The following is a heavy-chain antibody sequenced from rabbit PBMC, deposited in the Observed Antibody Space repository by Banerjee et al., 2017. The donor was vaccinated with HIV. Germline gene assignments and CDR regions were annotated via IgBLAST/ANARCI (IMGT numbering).Heavy chain of an antibody. D-gene: IGHD8-1*01. CDR3: ARAGNSDWIEYFSL. V-gene: IGHV1S47*01. CDR1: GFDFSSYG. J-gene: IGHJ4*01. CDR2: IYPDYGST. Sequence: QEQLVESGGGLVTLGGSLKLSCKASGFDFSSYGISWVRQAPGKGLEWIAYIYPDYGSTDYANWVNGRFTISLDNAQNTVFLQMTSLTAADTATYFCARAGNSDWIEYFSLRGQGTLVTVS.